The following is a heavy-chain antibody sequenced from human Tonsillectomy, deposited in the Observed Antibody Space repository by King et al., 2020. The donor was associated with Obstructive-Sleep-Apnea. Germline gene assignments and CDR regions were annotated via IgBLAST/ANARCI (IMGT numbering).Heavy chain of an antibody. Sequence: QLQESGPGLVKPSQTQSLTCIVSGGSISSGGYYWCWIRQHPGKGLEWIGYIYYSGSTYYNPSLKSRVIISVDTSKNQFSLKLSSVTAADTAVYYCARGGGGSGNYWGQGTLVTVSS. J-gene: IGHJ4*02. CDR3: ARGGGGSGNY. CDR1: GGSISSGGYY. V-gene: IGHV4-31*03. D-gene: IGHD3-10*01. CDR2: IYYSGST.